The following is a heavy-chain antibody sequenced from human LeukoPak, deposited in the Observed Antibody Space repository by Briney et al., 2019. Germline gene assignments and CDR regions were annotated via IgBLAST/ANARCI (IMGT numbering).Heavy chain of an antibody. CDR1: GFTFTGYY. CDR2: INPNSGVT. CDR3: ARDLVGGNWSAGF. D-gene: IGHD1-1*01. J-gene: IGHJ4*02. Sequence: ASVKVSCKTSGFTFTGYYVHWIRQAPGQGLEWMGRINPNSGVTIYTERFQGRVTMTRDTSISTAYMELSSLRSDDTAVYYCARDLVGGNWSAGFWGQGSLVTVSS. V-gene: IGHV1-2*06.